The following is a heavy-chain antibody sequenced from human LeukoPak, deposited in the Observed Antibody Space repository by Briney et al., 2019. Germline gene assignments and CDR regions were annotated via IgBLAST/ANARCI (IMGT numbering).Heavy chain of an antibody. D-gene: IGHD2-8*01. CDR2: IGTSGNAT. CDR1: GFTFIDYY. J-gene: IGHJ5*02. V-gene: IGHV3-11*01. CDR3: VRETVLLMVYEAFDH. Sequence: GGSLRLSCAASGFTFIDYYMSWIRQAPGEGLEWVAYIGTSGNATYYAYSVRGRFTISRDNAKSSLYLQLNSLRVEDTAVYYCVRETVLLMVYEAFDHWGQGTLVTVSS.